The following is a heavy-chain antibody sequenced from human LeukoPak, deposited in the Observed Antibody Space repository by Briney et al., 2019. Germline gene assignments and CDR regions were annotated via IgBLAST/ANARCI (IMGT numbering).Heavy chain of an antibody. D-gene: IGHD2-8*01. CDR1: GGSISSSSYY. Sequence: SETLSLTCTVSGGSISSSSYYWRWIRQPPGKGLEWIGYIYYSGSTNYNPSLKSRVTISVDTSKNQFSLKLSSVTAADTAVYYCARGPNEYCTNGVCYRFDYFDYWGQGTLVTVSS. CDR3: ARGPNEYCTNGVCYRFDYFDY. V-gene: IGHV4-61*01. J-gene: IGHJ4*02. CDR2: IYYSGST.